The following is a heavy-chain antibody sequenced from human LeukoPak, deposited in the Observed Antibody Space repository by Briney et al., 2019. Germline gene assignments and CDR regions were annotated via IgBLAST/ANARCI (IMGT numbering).Heavy chain of an antibody. CDR3: ARDSVGAYFDY. CDR1: GGSISSGGYY. D-gene: IGHD1-26*01. Sequence: SETLSLTCTVSGGSISSGGYYWSWIRQHPGKGLEWIGYIYYSGSTYYNPSLKSRVTISVDTSKNQFSLKLSSVTAADTAVYYRARDSVGAYFDYWGQGTLVTVSS. CDR2: IYYSGST. J-gene: IGHJ4*02. V-gene: IGHV4-31*03.